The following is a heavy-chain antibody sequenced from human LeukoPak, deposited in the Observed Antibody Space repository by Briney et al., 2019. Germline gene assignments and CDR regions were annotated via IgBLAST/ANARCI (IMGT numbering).Heavy chain of an antibody. D-gene: IGHD2-15*01. Sequence: PSETLSLTCTASGCTITSSTYYSGWIRQPPGKALEWIANIYYSGRNAYNPSLKSRVTISVDTSNNHFSLKLNSVTAADTAVYSCTRVHGVKLSSERSCSRGGHDYWGQGTLVTVSS. CDR1: GCTITSSTYY. J-gene: IGHJ4*02. V-gene: IGHV4-39*02. CDR2: IYYSGRN. CDR3: TRVHGVKLSSERSCSRGGHDY.